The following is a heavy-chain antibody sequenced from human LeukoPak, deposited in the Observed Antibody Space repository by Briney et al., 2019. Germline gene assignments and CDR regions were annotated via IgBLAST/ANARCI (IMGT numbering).Heavy chain of an antibody. J-gene: IGHJ4*02. CDR1: GGSISSSSYY. D-gene: IGHD1-14*01. CDR3: ARGISAFDY. Sequence: SETLSLTCTVSGGSISSSSYYWGWIRQPPGKGLEWIGSIYYSGSTYYNPSLKSRVTISVDTSKNQFSLKLSSVTAADTAVYYCARGISAFDYWGQGTLVTVSS. CDR2: IYYSGST. V-gene: IGHV4-39*07.